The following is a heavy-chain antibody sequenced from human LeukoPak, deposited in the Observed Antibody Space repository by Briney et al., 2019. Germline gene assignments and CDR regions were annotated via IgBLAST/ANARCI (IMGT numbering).Heavy chain of an antibody. J-gene: IGHJ4*02. CDR1: GGSISSGSYY. Sequence: TLSLTCTVSGGSISSGSYYWSWIRQPAGKGLEWIGRIYTSGSTNYNPSLKSRVTISVDTSKNQFSLKLSSVTAADTAVYYCARARGCYYGSGSYGDYWGQGTLVTVSS. CDR2: IYTSGST. D-gene: IGHD3-10*01. V-gene: IGHV4-61*02. CDR3: ARARGCYYGSGSYGDY.